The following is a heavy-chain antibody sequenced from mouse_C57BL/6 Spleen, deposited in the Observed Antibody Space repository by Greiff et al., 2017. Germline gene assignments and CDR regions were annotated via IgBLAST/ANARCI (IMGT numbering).Heavy chain of an antibody. V-gene: IGHV6-3*01. CDR3: TGDGNSYFDY. Sequence: EVQGVESGGGLVQPGGSMKLSCVASGFTFSNYWMNWVRQSPEKGLEWVAQIRLKSDNYATHYAESVKGRFTISRDDSKSSVYLQMNNLRAEDTGIYYCTGDGNSYFDYWGQGTTLTVSS. CDR1: GFTFSNYW. CDR2: IRLKSDNYAT. D-gene: IGHD2-1*01. J-gene: IGHJ2*01.